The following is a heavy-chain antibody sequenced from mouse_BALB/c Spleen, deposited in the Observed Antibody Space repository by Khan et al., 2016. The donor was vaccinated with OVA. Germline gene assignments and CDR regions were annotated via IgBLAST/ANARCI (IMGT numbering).Heavy chain of an antibody. V-gene: IGHV7-3*02. D-gene: IGHD4-1*01. CDR3: ARDCGMTCAMDY. CDR1: GFTFTDYY. J-gene: IGHJ4*01. Sequence: DVQLVESGGGLVQPGGSLRLSCATSGFTFTDYYMSWVRQPPGKALEWLGFIRNKANGYTTEYSASVKGRFTISRDNSQSILYLQMNTLRAEDSATYYCARDCGMTCAMDYWGQGTSVTVSS. CDR2: IRNKANGYTT.